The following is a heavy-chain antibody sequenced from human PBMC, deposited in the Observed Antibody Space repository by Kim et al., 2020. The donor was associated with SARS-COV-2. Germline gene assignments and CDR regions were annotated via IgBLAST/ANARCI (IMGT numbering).Heavy chain of an antibody. D-gene: IGHD3-10*01. Sequence: GGSLRLSCEGSGFTFSNHEMNWVRQAPGKGLEWVSYISRSGSTTYYADSVRGRFTISRDNAKNTLFLDMDSLTVDDTAVYYCARDHLNNDSGTYLAYTPLDCWGQGTLVTVSS. CDR2: ISRSGSTT. CDR3: ARDHLNNDSGTYLAYTPLDC. CDR1: GFTFSNHE. V-gene: IGHV3-48*03. J-gene: IGHJ4*02.